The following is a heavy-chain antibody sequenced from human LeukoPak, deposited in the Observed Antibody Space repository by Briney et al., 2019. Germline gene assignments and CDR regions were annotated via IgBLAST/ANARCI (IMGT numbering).Heavy chain of an antibody. V-gene: IGHV3-21*01. CDR3: ASTCGSYYAFDI. J-gene: IGHJ3*02. CDR1: GFTFSSYS. Sequence: PGGSLRLSCAASGFTFSSYSMNWVRQAPGKGLEWVSSISSSSSYIYYAESVKGRFTISRDNAKNSLYLQMNSLRAEDTAVYYCASTCGSYYAFDIWGQGTMVTVSS. CDR2: ISSSSSYI. D-gene: IGHD1-26*01.